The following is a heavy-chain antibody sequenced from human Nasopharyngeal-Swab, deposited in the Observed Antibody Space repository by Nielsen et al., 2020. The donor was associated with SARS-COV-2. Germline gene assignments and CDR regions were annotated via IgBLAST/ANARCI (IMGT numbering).Heavy chain of an antibody. CDR3: ARDLSSGWYGSFDY. D-gene: IGHD6-19*01. J-gene: IGHJ4*02. CDR2: ISSSSSYT. V-gene: IGHV3-11*06. Sequence: GESLKISCAASGFTFSDYYMSWIRQAPGKGLEWVSYISSSSSYTNYADSVKGRFTISRDNAKNSLYLQMNSLRAEDTAVYYCARDLSSGWYGSFDYWGQGTLVTVSS. CDR1: GFTFSDYY.